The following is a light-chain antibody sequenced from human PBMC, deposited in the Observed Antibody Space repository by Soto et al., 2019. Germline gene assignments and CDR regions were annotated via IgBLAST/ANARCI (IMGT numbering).Light chain of an antibody. CDR2: DAS. CDR3: QQYDDPFT. V-gene: IGKV1-33*01. CDR1: RDIADS. Sequence: DTQMTQSPSSLSASVGDTVTITCQASRDIADSLNWYQQRAGQAPKLLIYDASNLQSGVPARFGGSGTGTSFILTISSLQPEDFAAYYYQQYDDPFTFGGGTKVEIK. J-gene: IGKJ4*01.